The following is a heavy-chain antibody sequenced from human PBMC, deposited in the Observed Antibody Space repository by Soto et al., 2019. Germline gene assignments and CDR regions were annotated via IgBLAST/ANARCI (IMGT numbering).Heavy chain of an antibody. CDR1: GYKFTSSL. CDR3: ARKDKRGYSNWFDP. D-gene: IGHD5-18*01. Sequence: GESLKISFRTSGYKFTSSLIAWVRQMPGKGLEWMGIIFPSDSDTRYSPSFQGQVTISADRSTSTVFLQWASLKASDNAVYFCARKDKRGYSNWFDPWGRGTLITVSS. J-gene: IGHJ5*02. V-gene: IGHV5-51*01. CDR2: IFPSDSDT.